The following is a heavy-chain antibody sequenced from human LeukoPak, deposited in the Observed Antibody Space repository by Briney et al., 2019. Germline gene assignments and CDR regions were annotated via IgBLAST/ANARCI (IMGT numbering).Heavy chain of an antibody. J-gene: IGHJ4*02. Sequence: GGSLRLSCAASGFTFSSYGMHWVRRAPGKGLEGVKVNSNDAKNKNYVDSVKGRLTITRDNSKKTLYLPMNTLSAEDTAVYYCAREKDTATDYWGQGTLVTVSS. V-gene: IGHV3-33*01. CDR1: GFTFSSYG. D-gene: IGHD5-18*01. CDR3: AREKDTATDY. CDR2: NSNDAKNK.